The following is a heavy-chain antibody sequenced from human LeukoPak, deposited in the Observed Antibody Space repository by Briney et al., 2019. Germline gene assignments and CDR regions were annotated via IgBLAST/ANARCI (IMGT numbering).Heavy chain of an antibody. Sequence: ASVKVSCKASGYTFTSYAMHWVRQAPGQRLEWMGWINAGNGNTKYSQKFQGRVTITRDTSASTAYMELSSLRADDTAVFYCARGNRVTYHYHGLDVWGQGTTVTVSS. J-gene: IGHJ6*02. CDR3: ARGNRVTYHYHGLDV. CDR1: GYTFTSYA. CDR2: INAGNGNT. D-gene: IGHD1-14*01. V-gene: IGHV1-3*01.